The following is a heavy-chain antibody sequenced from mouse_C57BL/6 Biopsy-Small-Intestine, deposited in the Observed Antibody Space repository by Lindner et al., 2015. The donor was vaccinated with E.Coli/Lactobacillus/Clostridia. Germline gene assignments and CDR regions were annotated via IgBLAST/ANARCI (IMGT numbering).Heavy chain of an antibody. D-gene: IGHD2-4*01. CDR3: ARGDYDVGGNFDY. CDR1: GYTFTSYW. CDR2: INPSSGYT. Sequence: VQLQESGAELAKPGASVKLSCKASGYTFTSYWMHWVKQRPGQGLEWIGYINPSSGYTKRNRKFKDKATLTADISSSTASMQLSSLTYEDSAVYYCARGDYDVGGNFDYWGQGTTLTVSS. J-gene: IGHJ2*01. V-gene: IGHV1-7*01.